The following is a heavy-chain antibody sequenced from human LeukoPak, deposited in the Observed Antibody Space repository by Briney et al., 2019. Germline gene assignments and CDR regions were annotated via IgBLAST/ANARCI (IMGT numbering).Heavy chain of an antibody. D-gene: IGHD6-19*01. CDR1: GGSISSYY. J-gene: IGHJ4*02. CDR2: IYYSGST. CDR3: ARGAVAGLDY. V-gene: IGHV4-59*01. Sequence: SETLSLTCTVSGGSISSYYWSWIRQPPGKGLEWIGYIYYSGSTNYNPSLKSRVTISVDTSKNQFSLKLSSVTAADTAVYYCARGAVAGLDYWGQGTLVSVSS.